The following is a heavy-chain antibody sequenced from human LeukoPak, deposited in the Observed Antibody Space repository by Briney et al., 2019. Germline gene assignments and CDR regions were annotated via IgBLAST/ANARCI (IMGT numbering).Heavy chain of an antibody. Sequence: GGSLRLSCAASGFTFSNFAIRWVRQVPGKGLEWVSSIDGSGDKTHYPDSVRGRFTISRDNSKNTLYLQMNSLRAEDTAVYYCAKDPPVDSSSWYSLTYFQHWGQGTLVTVSS. CDR3: AKDPPVDSSSWYSLTYFQH. CDR1: GFTFSNFA. J-gene: IGHJ1*01. CDR2: IDGSGDKT. D-gene: IGHD6-13*01. V-gene: IGHV3-23*01.